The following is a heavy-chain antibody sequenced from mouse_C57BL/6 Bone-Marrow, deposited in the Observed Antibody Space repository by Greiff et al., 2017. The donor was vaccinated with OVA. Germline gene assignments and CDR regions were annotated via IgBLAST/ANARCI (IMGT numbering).Heavy chain of an antibody. CDR3: ARRSYGRAMDY. J-gene: IGHJ4*01. CDR2: ISSGGSYT. D-gene: IGHD2-1*01. Sequence: EVHLVESGGDLVKPGGSLKLSCAASGFTFSSYGMSWVRQTPDKRLEWVATISSGGSYTYYPDSVKGRFTISRDNAKNTLYLQMSSLKSEDTAMYYCARRSYGRAMDYWGQGTSVTVSS. CDR1: GFTFSSYG. V-gene: IGHV5-6*01.